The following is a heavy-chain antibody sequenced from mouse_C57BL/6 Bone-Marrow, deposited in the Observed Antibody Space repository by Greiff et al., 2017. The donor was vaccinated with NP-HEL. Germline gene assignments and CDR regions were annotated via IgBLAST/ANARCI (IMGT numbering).Heavy chain of an antibody. CDR2: IDPSDSYT. V-gene: IGHV1-50*01. Sequence: QVQLQQPGAELVKPGASVKLSCKASGYTFTSYWMQWVKQRPGQGLEWIGEIDPSDSYTNYNQKFKGKATLTVDTSSSTAYMQLSSPTSDDSAVYYCARWGSSDYWGQGTTLTVSS. J-gene: IGHJ2*01. CDR1: GYTFTSYW. D-gene: IGHD1-1*01. CDR3: ARWGSSDY.